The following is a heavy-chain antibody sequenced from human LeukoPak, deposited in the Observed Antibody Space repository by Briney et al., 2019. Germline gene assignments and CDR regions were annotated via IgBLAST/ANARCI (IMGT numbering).Heavy chain of an antibody. J-gene: IGHJ4*02. Sequence: SETLSLTCTVSGGSIRSYYWSWIRQPPGKGLEWIGYIYYSGSTNHNPSLKSRVSISVDTSKNQFSLKLSSVTAADTAVYYCARTGSTVTMLYPFDHWGQGTLVTVSA. CDR2: IYYSGST. V-gene: IGHV4-59*01. D-gene: IGHD4-17*01. CDR3: ARTGSTVTMLYPFDH. CDR1: GGSIRSYY.